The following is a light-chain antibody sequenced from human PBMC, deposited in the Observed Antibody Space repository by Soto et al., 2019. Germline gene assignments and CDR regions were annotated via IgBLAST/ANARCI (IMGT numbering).Light chain of an antibody. CDR3: SSYTSSSTYV. J-gene: IGLJ1*01. Sequence: QPASVAGSSGQSISIYCTGTSSDVGGYNYVSWYQQHPGKAPKLMIYDVSNRPSGVSNRFSGSKSGNTASLTISGLQAEDEADYYCSSYTSSSTYVFGTGNKVTVL. V-gene: IGLV2-14*01. CDR2: DVS. CDR1: SSDVGGYNY.